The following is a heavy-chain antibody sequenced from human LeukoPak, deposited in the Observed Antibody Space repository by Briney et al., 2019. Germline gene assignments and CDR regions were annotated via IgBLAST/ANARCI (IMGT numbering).Heavy chain of an antibody. CDR3: ARYSTRFDY. V-gene: IGHV3-23*01. J-gene: IGHJ4*02. Sequence: PGGSLRLSCAASGFSFNSYWMSWVRQAPGKGLEWVSAISGSGGSTYYADSVKGRFTISRDNSKNTLYLQMNSLRAEDTAVYYCARYSTRFDYWGQGTLVTVSS. CDR2: ISGSGGST. D-gene: IGHD2-15*01. CDR1: GFSFNSYW.